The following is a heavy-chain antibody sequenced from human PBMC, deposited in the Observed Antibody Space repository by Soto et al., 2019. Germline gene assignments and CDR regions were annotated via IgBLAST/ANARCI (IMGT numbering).Heavy chain of an antibody. V-gene: IGHV2-5*02. Sequence: QITLKESGPTLVKPTQTLTLTCTFSGFSLSTSGVGVGWIRQPPGKALEWLALLYWDDDKRYSPSLKSRLTITKDPSKNQVVLTMTNMDPVDTATYYCAHSGDDYGDNNWFDPWGQGTLVTVSS. CDR3: AHSGDDYGDNNWFDP. CDR2: LYWDDDK. D-gene: IGHD4-17*01. J-gene: IGHJ5*02. CDR1: GFSLSTSGVG.